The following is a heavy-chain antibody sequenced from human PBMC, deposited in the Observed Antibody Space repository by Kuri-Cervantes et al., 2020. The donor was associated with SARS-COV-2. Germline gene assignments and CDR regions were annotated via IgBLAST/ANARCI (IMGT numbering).Heavy chain of an antibody. Sequence: ESLKISCTVSGGSISSYYWSWIRQPAGKGLEWIGRIYTSGSTNYNPSLKSRVTMSVDTSKNQFPLKLSSVTAADTAVYYCARDTYYDILTGYSPLGFDPWGQGTLVTVSS. CDR2: IYTSGST. D-gene: IGHD3-9*01. V-gene: IGHV4-4*07. J-gene: IGHJ5*02. CDR1: GGSISSYY. CDR3: ARDTYYDILTGYSPLGFDP.